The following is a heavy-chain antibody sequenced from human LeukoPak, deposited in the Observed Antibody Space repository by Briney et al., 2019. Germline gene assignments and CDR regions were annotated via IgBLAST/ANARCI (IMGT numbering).Heavy chain of an antibody. CDR3: ARGGDTGYSSSWYLDG. J-gene: IGHJ4*02. Sequence: ASVEVSFKGCGGIFSSYAIRWVRQAGGKGGAGMGRIISILGIANYAQKVQGRVTITADKSTSTAYMELSSLRSDDTAVYYCARGGDTGYSSSWYLDGWGQGTLVTVSS. CDR2: IISILGIA. CDR1: GGIFSSYA. V-gene: IGHV1-69*10. D-gene: IGHD6-13*01.